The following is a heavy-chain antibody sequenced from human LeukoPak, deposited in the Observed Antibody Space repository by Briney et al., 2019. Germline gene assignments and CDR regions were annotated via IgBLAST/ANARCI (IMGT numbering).Heavy chain of an antibody. D-gene: IGHD4-17*01. J-gene: IGHJ4*02. V-gene: IGHV3-21*01. Sequence: GGSLRLSCAASGFIFSTYTMSWVRQAPGKGLEWVSSITSSSTYIYYADSLKGRFTISRDNAKNSLFLQMNSLRADDTAVYYCARVATVTTDFDYWGLGTLVTVSS. CDR2: ITSSSTYI. CDR1: GFIFSTYT. CDR3: ARVATVTTDFDY.